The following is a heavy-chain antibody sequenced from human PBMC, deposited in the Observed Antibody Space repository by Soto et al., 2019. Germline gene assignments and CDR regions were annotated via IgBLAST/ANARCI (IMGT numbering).Heavy chain of an antibody. Sequence: QVQLRESGSGLVKPLETLSLTCGVSGGSLSGATCSWNWIRQPPGKGLEWIGYIFPSGTTYYNPSLKSRVTISIDVSKNQFSLSLRSFTAADTAVYYCARSREFDYWSQGTLVSVSS. CDR3: ARSREFDY. CDR2: IFPSGTT. J-gene: IGHJ4*02. CDR1: GGSLSGATCS. V-gene: IGHV4-30-2*01.